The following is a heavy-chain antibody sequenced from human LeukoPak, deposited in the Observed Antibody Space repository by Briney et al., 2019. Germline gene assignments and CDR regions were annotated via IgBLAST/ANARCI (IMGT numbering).Heavy chain of an antibody. V-gene: IGHV3-23*01. CDR2: ISGSGGST. CDR1: GFTFNSYA. D-gene: IGHD3-22*01. J-gene: IGHJ4*02. CDR3: AKAGSSGYLSYFDD. Sequence: GGSLGLSCAASGFTFNSYAMSWVRQAPGKGLEWVSAISGSGGSTYYADSVKGRFTISRDNSKNTLYLQMNSLRAEDTVVYYCAKAGSSGYLSYFDDRGQGTLVTVSS.